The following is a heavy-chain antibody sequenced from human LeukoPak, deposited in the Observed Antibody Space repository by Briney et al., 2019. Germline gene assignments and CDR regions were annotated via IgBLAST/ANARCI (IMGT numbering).Heavy chain of an antibody. CDR1: GFTFSNYA. V-gene: IGHV3-23*01. CDR3: AKTPAYDFWSGYPHFDY. D-gene: IGHD3-3*01. CDR2: ISGSGGST. J-gene: IGHJ4*02. Sequence: GGSLRLSCAASGFTFSNYAMGWVRQAPGKGLEWVSGISGSGGSTYYADSVKGRFTISRDNSKNTLYLQMNSLRAEDTAVYYCAKTPAYDFWSGYPHFDYWGQGTLVTVSS.